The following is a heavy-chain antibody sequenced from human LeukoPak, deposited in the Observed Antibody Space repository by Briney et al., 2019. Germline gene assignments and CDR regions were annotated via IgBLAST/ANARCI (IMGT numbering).Heavy chain of an antibody. CDR1: GGSISSDTHF. D-gene: IGHD6-19*01. Sequence: PSETLSLTCSVSGGSISSDTHFWSWFRQPAGKGLEWIGRIYPSGDTNYNPSLKSRVTISIDTSKSQFPLKVSSVTAADTAVYYCAREVAGFDYWGQGTLVTVSS. V-gene: IGHV4-61*02. CDR2: IYPSGDT. CDR3: AREVAGFDY. J-gene: IGHJ4*02.